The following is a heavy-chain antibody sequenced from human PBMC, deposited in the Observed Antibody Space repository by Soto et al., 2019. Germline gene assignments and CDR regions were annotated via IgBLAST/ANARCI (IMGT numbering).Heavy chain of an antibody. J-gene: IGHJ4*02. CDR3: ARDGGRHSGGIDY. CDR1: GGTFTSYS. Sequence: QVRLGQSGAEVKKPGPSVKASCKASGGTFTSYSTNWVRQAHGQGLEWMGEIIPTFGTANYAQKFQGRVTITADESTSTAYMELSSLRSEDTAVYYCARDGGRHSGGIDYWGQGTLVTVSS. CDR2: IIPTFGTA. D-gene: IGHD1-26*01. V-gene: IGHV1-69*01.